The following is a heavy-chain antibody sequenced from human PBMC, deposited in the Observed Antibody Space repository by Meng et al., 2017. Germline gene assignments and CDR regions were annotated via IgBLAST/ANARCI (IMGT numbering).Heavy chain of an antibody. D-gene: IGHD1-26*01. V-gene: IGHV3-9*01. CDR2: ISWNSGSI. Sequence: SLKISCAASGFTFDDYAMHWVRQAPGKGLEWVSGISWNSGSIGYADSVKGRFTISRDNAKNSLYLQMNSLRAEDTALYYCAKSVSGSYYNGVGYWGQGTLVTVS. J-gene: IGHJ4*02. CDR3: AKSVSGSYYNGVGY. CDR1: GFTFDDYA.